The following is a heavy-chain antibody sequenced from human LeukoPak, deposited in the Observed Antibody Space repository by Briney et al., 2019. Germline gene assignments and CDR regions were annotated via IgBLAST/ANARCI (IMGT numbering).Heavy chain of an antibody. Sequence: GGSLRLSCAASGFTFSTYAIHWVRQAPGKGLEWVAFISYDGSNKYYADSVKGRFTISRDNAKNSLYLQMNSLRAEDTAVYYCAMATRNYYYYGMDVWGQGTTVTVSS. CDR1: GFTFSTYA. J-gene: IGHJ6*02. V-gene: IGHV3-30-3*01. CDR2: ISYDGSNK. D-gene: IGHD5-12*01. CDR3: AMATRNYYYYGMDV.